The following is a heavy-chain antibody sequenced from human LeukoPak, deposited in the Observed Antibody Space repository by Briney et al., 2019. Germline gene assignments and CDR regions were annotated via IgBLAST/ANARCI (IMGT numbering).Heavy chain of an antibody. D-gene: IGHD3-10*01. Sequence: SETLSLTCTVSGGSISSSSYYWGWIRQPPGKGLEWIGSIYHSGSTYYNPSLKSRVTISVDTSKNQFSLKLSSVTAADTAVYYCARALYYYGSGSDNWFDPWGQGTLVTVSS. V-gene: IGHV4-39*07. CDR3: ARALYYYGSGSDNWFDP. J-gene: IGHJ5*02. CDR2: IYHSGST. CDR1: GGSISSSSYY.